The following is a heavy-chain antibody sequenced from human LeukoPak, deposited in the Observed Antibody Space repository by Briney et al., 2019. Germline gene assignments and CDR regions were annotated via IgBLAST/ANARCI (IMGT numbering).Heavy chain of an antibody. V-gene: IGHV3-30*04. J-gene: IGHJ4*02. CDR1: GFAFSRPA. CDR3: ARDYYESSGYYPWNY. Sequence: GGSLRLSCAASGFAFSRPAIHWVRQAPGKGLEWVAVISNDGSNKYYADSVKGRFTISRDNSKNTLYLQMNSLRAEDTAVYYCARDYYESSGYYPWNYWGQGTLVTVSS. CDR2: ISNDGSNK. D-gene: IGHD3-22*01.